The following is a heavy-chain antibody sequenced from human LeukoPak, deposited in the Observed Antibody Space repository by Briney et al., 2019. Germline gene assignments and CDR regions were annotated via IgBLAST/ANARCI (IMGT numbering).Heavy chain of an antibody. D-gene: IGHD3-3*01. Sequence: GGSLRLSCAASGFTFSSYAMSWVRQAPGKGLEWVSAISGSGGSTYYADSVKGRFTISRDNSKNTLYLQMNSLRAEDTAVYYCAKDSPGYCDFWSGYYTGDWFDPWGQGTLVTVSS. V-gene: IGHV3-23*01. J-gene: IGHJ5*02. CDR2: ISGSGGST. CDR1: GFTFSSYA. CDR3: AKDSPGYCDFWSGYYTGDWFDP.